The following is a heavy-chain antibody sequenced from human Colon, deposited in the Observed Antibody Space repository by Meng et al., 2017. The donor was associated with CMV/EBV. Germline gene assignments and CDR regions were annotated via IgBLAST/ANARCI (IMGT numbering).Heavy chain of an antibody. CDR2: ITSSSSYT. D-gene: IGHD3-22*01. CDR1: GFTFSDYY. CDR3: ARANYYDSSGYYGGRD. J-gene: IGHJ4*02. V-gene: IGHV3-11*05. Sequence: GEVVESGGVLAKPGGSPILACGASGFTFSDYYMSWIRQAPGKGLEWVSYITSSSSYTNYADSVKGRFTISRDNAKNSLYLQMNSLRAEDTAVYYCARANYYDSSGYYGGRDWGQGTLVTVSS.